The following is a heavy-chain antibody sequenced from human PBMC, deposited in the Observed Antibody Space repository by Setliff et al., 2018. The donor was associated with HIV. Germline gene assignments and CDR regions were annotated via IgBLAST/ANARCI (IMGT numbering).Heavy chain of an antibody. CDR2: IIPIFGTA. CDR1: GGTFSSYA. Sequence: SVKVSCKASGGTFSSYAISWVRQAPGQGLEWMGGIIPIFGTANYAQKFQGRVTITADESTSTAYMELSSLGSEDTAVYYCARVYVDLTKYYNFWSGYPDYWGQGTLVTVSS. CDR3: ARVYVDLTKYYNFWSGYPDY. V-gene: IGHV1-69*13. D-gene: IGHD3-3*01. J-gene: IGHJ4*02.